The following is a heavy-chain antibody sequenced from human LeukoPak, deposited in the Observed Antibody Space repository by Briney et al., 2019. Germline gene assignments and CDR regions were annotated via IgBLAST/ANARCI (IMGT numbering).Heavy chain of an antibody. CDR3: ATGAGCGY. CDR1: GFTFSSYW. D-gene: IGHD6-19*01. V-gene: IGHV3-7*03. Sequence: PGGSLRLSCAASGFTFSSYWMTWVRQAPGKGLEWVANIKQDGSERNYVDSVKGGFTISRDNAKNSLYLQMNTLRDEDTAVYYCATGAGCGYWGQGTLVTVSS. CDR2: IKQDGSER. J-gene: IGHJ4*02.